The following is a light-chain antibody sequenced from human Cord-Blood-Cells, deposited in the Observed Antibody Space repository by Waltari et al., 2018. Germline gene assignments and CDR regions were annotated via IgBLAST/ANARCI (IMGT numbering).Light chain of an antibody. J-gene: IGKJ1*01. CDR2: AAS. CDR3: QQSYSTPWT. CDR1: QRISSD. Sequence: DIQMTQPRSSLSASVGERGTITCRASQRISSDLHWYQQKPGKAPKLLIYAASSLQSGVPSRFSGSGSGTDFTLTISSLQPEDFATYYCQQSYSTPWTFGQGTKVEIK. V-gene: IGKV1-39*01.